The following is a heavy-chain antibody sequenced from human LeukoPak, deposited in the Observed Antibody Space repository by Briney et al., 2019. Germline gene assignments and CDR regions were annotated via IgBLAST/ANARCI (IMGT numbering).Heavy chain of an antibody. CDR2: MYDSERT. V-gene: IGHV4-59*02. CDR1: GVSVSSHY. D-gene: IGHD5-18*01. J-gene: IGHJ4*02. CDR3: ATIKRGNIYGYFDF. Sequence: SETLSLTCSVPGVSVSSHYRSWLRQPPGKGLEWIGYMYDSERTKDNPSLKSRITLSADTSKNQFSLRLSSVTAADTAVYYCATIKRGNIYGYFDFWGQGILVTVSS.